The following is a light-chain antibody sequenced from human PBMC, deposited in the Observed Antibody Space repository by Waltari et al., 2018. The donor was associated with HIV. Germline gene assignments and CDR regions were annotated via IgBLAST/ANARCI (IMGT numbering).Light chain of an antibody. V-gene: IGLV1-47*01. J-gene: IGLJ3*02. CDR3: AAWDDSLSAWV. CDR1: SSNSGSNY. CDR2: RND. Sequence: QSVLTQPPSASGTPGQRVRISCSGSSSNSGSNYVYWYQQLPGTAPKLLMYRNDERPSGVPDRFSGSKSGTSASLAISGLRSEDEADYYCAAWDDSLSAWVFGGGTKLTVL.